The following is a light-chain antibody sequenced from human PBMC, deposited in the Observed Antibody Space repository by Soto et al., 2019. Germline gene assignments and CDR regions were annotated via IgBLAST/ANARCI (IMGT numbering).Light chain of an antibody. Sequence: DIQMTQSPSTLSASVGDRVTITCRASQGIISWLAWYQQKPGKAPKLLIYDASSLESGVPSRFSGSGSGTEFTLTISSLQPDDFATYYCQQYNSYSLFTFGPGTKVDIK. CDR2: DAS. V-gene: IGKV1-5*01. CDR1: QGIISW. CDR3: QQYNSYSLFT. J-gene: IGKJ3*01.